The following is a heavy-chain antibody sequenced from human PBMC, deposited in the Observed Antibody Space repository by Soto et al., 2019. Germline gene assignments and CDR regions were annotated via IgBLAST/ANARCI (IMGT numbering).Heavy chain of an antibody. CDR2: IYHSGNT. J-gene: IGHJ4*02. V-gene: IGHV4-4*02. Sequence: QVQLQESGPGLVKPSGTLSLTCAVSGGSISSSNWWSWVRQPPGKGLEWIREIYHSGNTNYNPSLNSRVTMAVDKSRNQFSLKLSSVTAADSAVYYCARRWREGRVDYWGQGTLVTVSS. CDR3: ARRWREGRVDY. CDR1: GGSISSSNW.